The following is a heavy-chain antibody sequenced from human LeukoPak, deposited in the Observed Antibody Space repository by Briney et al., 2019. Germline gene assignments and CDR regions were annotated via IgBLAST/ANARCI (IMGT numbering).Heavy chain of an antibody. CDR3: ARIVQWPKGFDH. D-gene: IGHD6-19*01. J-gene: IGHJ4*02. Sequence: PGGSLRLSCAASGLTFSTYARTCVRQAPGKGLHYVSAISIGGNTFYADSVKGRFTISRDNSKNTLYLQMSSLRVEDTAAYYCARIVQWPKGFDHWGQGTLVTVSS. V-gene: IGHV3-23*01. CDR2: ISIGGNT. CDR1: GLTFSTYA.